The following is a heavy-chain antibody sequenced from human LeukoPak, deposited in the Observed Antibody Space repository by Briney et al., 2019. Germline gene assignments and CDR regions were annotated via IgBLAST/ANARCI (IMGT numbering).Heavy chain of an antibody. Sequence: LSGGSLRLSCAASGFTFSSYSMNWVRQAPGKGLEWVSYISRSSSTISYADSVKGRFTISRDNAKNSLYLQMNSLRDEDTAVYYCARDSASGSYRHAFDIWGQGTMVTASS. V-gene: IGHV3-48*02. CDR1: GFTFSSYS. J-gene: IGHJ3*02. CDR2: ISRSSSTI. D-gene: IGHD1-26*01. CDR3: ARDSASGSYRHAFDI.